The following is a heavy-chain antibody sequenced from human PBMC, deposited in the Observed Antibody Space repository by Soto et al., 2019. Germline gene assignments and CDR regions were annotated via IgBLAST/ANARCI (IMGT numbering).Heavy chain of an antibody. V-gene: IGHV4-4*02. J-gene: IGHJ4*02. D-gene: IGHD3-22*01. CDR3: ARGRRDYYDSSGYFFDY. CDR2: IYHRGST. Sequence: TLSLTCAVSGGSISSSNWWSWVRQPPGKGLEWIGEIYHRGSTNYNPSLKSRVTISVDKSKNQFSLKLSSVTAADTAVYYCARGRRDYYDSSGYFFDYWGQGTLVTVSS. CDR1: GGSISSSNW.